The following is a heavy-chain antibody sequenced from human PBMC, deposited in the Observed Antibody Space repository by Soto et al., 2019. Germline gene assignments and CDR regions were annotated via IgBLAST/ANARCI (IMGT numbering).Heavy chain of an antibody. V-gene: IGHV3-21*01. CDR1: RFPFRSYS. J-gene: IGHJ3*02. Sequence: AGSLNLSCAPSRFPFRSYSMKWVSQAPGKGLEWVSSISSSSSYIYYADSVKGRFTISRDNAKNSLYLQMNSLRAEDTAVYYCARDVDYDFWSGYFEAFDIWGQGT. CDR2: ISSSSSYI. CDR3: ARDVDYDFWSGYFEAFDI. D-gene: IGHD3-3*01.